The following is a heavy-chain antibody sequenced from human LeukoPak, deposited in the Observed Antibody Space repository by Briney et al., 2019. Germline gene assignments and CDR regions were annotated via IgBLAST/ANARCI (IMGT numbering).Heavy chain of an antibody. CDR3: ARDLSLPTSYYYYMDV. Sequence: GASVKVSCKASGYTFTSYGISWVRQAPGQGLEWMGWISAYNGNTNYAQKLQGRVTMTTDTSTSTAYMELRSLRSDDTAVYYCARDLSLPTSYYYYMDVWGKGTTVTVSS. CDR1: GYTFTSYG. D-gene: IGHD3-16*02. V-gene: IGHV1-18*01. CDR2: ISAYNGNT. J-gene: IGHJ6*03.